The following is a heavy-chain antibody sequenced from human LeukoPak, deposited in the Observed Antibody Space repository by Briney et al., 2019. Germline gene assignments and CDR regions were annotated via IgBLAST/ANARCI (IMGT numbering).Heavy chain of an antibody. CDR1: GFTFSDYY. CDR2: ISSSGSTI. J-gene: IGHJ6*02. CDR3: ARDRGYSYGTNYYCYGVDV. D-gene: IGHD5-18*01. V-gene: IGHV3-11*01. Sequence: PGGSLRLSCAASGFTFSDYYMSWLRQAPGKGLEWVSYISSSGSTIYYADSVKGRFTISRDNAKNSLYLQMNSLRAEDTAVYYCARDRGYSYGTNYYCYGVDVWGQGTTVTVSS.